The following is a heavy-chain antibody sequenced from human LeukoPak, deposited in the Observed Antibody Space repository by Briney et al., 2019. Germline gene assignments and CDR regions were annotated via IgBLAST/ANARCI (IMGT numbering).Heavy chain of an antibody. CDR1: GFTFSSYG. Sequence: GRSLRLSCAASGFTFSSYGMHWVRQAPGKGLEWVAVISYDGSNKYYADSVKGRFTISRDNSKNTLYLQMNSLRAEDTAVYYCAKDSYYYDSSGSPGDYWGRGTLVTVSS. D-gene: IGHD3-22*01. CDR3: AKDSYYYDSSGSPGDY. CDR2: ISYDGSNK. J-gene: IGHJ4*02. V-gene: IGHV3-30*18.